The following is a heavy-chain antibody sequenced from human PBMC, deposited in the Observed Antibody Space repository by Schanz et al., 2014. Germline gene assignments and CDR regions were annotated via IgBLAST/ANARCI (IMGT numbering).Heavy chain of an antibody. CDR2: ISGSSIHK. CDR1: GFTFSDYY. D-gene: IGHD3-10*01. V-gene: IGHV3-11*05. CDR3: ARAQGVIRLYYGVDV. Sequence: PGGSLRLSCAASGFTFSDYYMAWIRQAPGKGLEWVSHISGSSIHKNYADSVKGRFSISRDNSMNTVYLQMNSLRSDDAAVYYCARAQGVIRLYYGVDVWGQGTTVTVSS. J-gene: IGHJ6*02.